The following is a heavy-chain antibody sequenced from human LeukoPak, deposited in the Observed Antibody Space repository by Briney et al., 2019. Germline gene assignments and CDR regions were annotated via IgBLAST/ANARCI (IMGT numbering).Heavy chain of an antibody. D-gene: IGHD3-22*01. J-gene: IGHJ3*02. CDR1: GFSLSTSGMC. Sequence: SGPTLVNPTQTLTLTCTFSGFSLSTSGMCVSWIRQPPGKALEWLARIDWDDDKYYSTSLKTRLTISKDTSKNQVVLTMTNMDPVDTATYYCARTTYYYDSSGYYRSDAFDIWGQGTVVTVSS. V-gene: IGHV2-70*11. CDR3: ARTTYYYDSSGYYRSDAFDI. CDR2: IDWDDDK.